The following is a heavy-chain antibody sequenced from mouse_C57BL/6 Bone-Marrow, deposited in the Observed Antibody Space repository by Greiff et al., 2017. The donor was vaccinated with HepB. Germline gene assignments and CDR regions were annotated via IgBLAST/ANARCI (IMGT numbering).Heavy chain of an antibody. CDR3: ARQGIYYGYFWFAY. Sequence: EVKLVESGGGLVKPGGSLKLSCAASGFTFSDYGMHWVRQAPEKGLEWVAYISSGSSTIYYADTVKGRFTISRDNAKNTLFLQMTSLRSEDTAMYYCARQGIYYGYFWFAYWGQGTLATVSA. CDR2: ISSGSSTI. V-gene: IGHV5-17*01. CDR1: GFTFSDYG. D-gene: IGHD2-2*01. J-gene: IGHJ3*01.